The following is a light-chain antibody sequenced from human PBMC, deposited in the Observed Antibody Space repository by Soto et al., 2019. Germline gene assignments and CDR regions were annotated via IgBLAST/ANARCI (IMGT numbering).Light chain of an antibody. CDR3: QQSHGIPYT. V-gene: IGKV1-39*01. J-gene: IGKJ2*01. CDR1: QTISTY. Sequence: DIQMTQSPSSLSASVGDRVTITCRASQTISTYLNWYQQKPGKAPKLLIYAASTLQSGVPSSFSGSGSVTDFTLTINSLQPEDFATYYCQQSHGIPYTFGQGTKLEIK. CDR2: AAS.